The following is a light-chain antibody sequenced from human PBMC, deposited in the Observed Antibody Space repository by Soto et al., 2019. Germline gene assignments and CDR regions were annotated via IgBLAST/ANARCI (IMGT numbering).Light chain of an antibody. CDR2: DVT. V-gene: IGLV2-11*01. CDR3: SSYAGSYSWV. J-gene: IGLJ3*02. Sequence: QSVLTQPRSVSGSPGQSVTISCTGTSSDVGGYNYVSWYQQHPGKVPKLVIYDVTKRPSGVPNRFSGSKSGNTASLTISGLQAEDEADYYCSSYAGSYSWVFGGGTKLTVL. CDR1: SSDVGGYNY.